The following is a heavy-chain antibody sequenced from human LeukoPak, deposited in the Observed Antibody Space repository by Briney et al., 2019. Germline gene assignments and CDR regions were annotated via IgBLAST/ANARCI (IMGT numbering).Heavy chain of an antibody. J-gene: IGHJ4*02. V-gene: IGHV4-39*01. Sequence: SETLSLTCTVSGGSIGSSSYYWGWIRQPPGKGLEWIGSIYYSGSTYYNPSLKSRVTISVDTSKNQFSLKLSSVTAADTAVYYCARQGYSSFYWGQGTLVTVSS. CDR1: GGSIGSSSYY. D-gene: IGHD6-19*01. CDR3: ARQGYSSFY. CDR2: IYYSGST.